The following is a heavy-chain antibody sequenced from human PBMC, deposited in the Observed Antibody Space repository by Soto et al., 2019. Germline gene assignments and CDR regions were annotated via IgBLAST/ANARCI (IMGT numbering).Heavy chain of an antibody. J-gene: IGHJ3*02. CDR2: ISAYNGNT. Sequence: ASVKVSCKASGYTFTSYGISWVRQAPGQGLEWMEWISAYNGNTNYAQKLQGRVTMTTDTSTSTAYMELRSLRSDDTAVYYCARDRKVFYDSSGTPDAFDIWGQGTMVTVSS. CDR3: ARDRKVFYDSSGTPDAFDI. D-gene: IGHD3-22*01. V-gene: IGHV1-18*01. CDR1: GYTFTSYG.